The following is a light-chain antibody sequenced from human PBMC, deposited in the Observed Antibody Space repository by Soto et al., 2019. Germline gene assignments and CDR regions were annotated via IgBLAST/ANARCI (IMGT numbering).Light chain of an antibody. Sequence: IQLTQSPSSLSASVGDRVTITCRASQDIAIYLAWYQQKPGEAPKLLIYAASTLHGGVPSRFSGSGSGTDFALTITSLKDEDFATYYCQQLRSYTSTFGGGTKVDIK. CDR1: QDIAIY. CDR2: AAS. CDR3: QQLRSYTST. V-gene: IGKV1-9*01. J-gene: IGKJ4*01.